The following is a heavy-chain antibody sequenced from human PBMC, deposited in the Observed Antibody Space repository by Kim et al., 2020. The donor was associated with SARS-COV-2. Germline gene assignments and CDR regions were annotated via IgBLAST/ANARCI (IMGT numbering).Heavy chain of an antibody. J-gene: IGHJ6*02. D-gene: IGHD2-2*01. Sequence: SVKVSCKASGGTFSSYAISWVRQAPGQGLEWMGGIIPIFGTANYAQKFQGRVTITADESTSTAYMELSSLRSEDTAVYYCARGAIVVVPAPRRYYYYGMDVWGQGTTVTVSS. CDR2: IIPIFGTA. V-gene: IGHV1-69*13. CDR1: GGTFSSYA. CDR3: ARGAIVVVPAPRRYYYYGMDV.